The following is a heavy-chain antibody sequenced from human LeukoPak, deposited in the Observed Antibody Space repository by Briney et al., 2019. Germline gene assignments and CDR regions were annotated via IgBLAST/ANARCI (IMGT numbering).Heavy chain of an antibody. Sequence: PSETLSLTCSVSGGSISSGPYFWSWIRQPPGKGLEWIGYIYHSGSTYYNPSLNSRVTISVDRSKNQFSLRLSSVTAADTAVYYCARDSIGGYSYGFGYWGQGTLVTVSS. CDR2: IYHSGST. D-gene: IGHD5-18*01. CDR1: GGSISSGPYF. J-gene: IGHJ4*02. CDR3: ARDSIGGYSYGFGY. V-gene: IGHV4-30-2*01.